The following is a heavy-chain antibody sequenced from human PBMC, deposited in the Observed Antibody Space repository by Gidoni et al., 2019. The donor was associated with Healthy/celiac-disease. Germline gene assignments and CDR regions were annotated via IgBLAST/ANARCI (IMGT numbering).Heavy chain of an antibody. CDR3: AREGIAAADPYFDY. CDR2: ISYDGSNK. D-gene: IGHD6-13*01. J-gene: IGHJ4*02. Sequence: QVQLVESGGGVVQPGRSLRLSCAASGFTFSSYAMHWVRQAPGKGLEWVAVISYDGSNKYYADSVKGRFTISRDNSKNTLYLQMNSLRAEDTAVYYCAREGIAAADPYFDYWGQGTLVTVSS. V-gene: IGHV3-30-3*01. CDR1: GFTFSSYA.